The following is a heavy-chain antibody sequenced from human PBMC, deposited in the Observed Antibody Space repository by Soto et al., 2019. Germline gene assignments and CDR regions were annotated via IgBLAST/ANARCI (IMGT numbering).Heavy chain of an antibody. Sequence: PGESLKISCRVSGYNFNSYWISWVRQMPGKGLEWMGTIDPTDSYTKYSPSFQGHVTFSVDKSTSTAYLQWNSLKASDTAMYYCAREGFTTVITYYFDYWGQGTPVTVSS. CDR2: IDPTDSYT. D-gene: IGHD4-4*01. V-gene: IGHV5-10-1*01. CDR3: AREGFTTVITYYFDY. CDR1: GYNFNSYW. J-gene: IGHJ4*02.